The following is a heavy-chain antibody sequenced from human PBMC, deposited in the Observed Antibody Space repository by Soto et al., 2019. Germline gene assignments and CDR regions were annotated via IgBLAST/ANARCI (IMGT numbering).Heavy chain of an antibody. CDR2: IYHSGST. V-gene: IGHV4-4*02. D-gene: IGHD1-7*01. CDR1: GGSISSSNW. Sequence: SETLSLTCAVSGGSISSSNWWSWVRQPPGKGLEWIGEIYHSGSTRYSPSFQGQVTISADKSISTAYLQWSSLKASDTAMYYCARHVPVEWSWIELELPAYYMDVWGKGTTVTVSS. CDR3: ARHVPVEWSWIELELPAYYMDV. J-gene: IGHJ6*03.